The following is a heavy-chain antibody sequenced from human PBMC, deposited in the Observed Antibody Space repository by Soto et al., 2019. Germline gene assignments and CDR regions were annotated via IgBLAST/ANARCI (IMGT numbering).Heavy chain of an antibody. Sequence: GGCLRLSCAASGFTFSSYSMNWVRQAPGKGLEWVSYISSSSTIYYADSVKGRFTISRDNAKNSLYLQMNSLRDEDTAVYYCAREFPVGYAYYFDYWGQGTLVTVSS. J-gene: IGHJ4*02. CDR1: GFTFSSYS. CDR3: AREFPVGYAYYFDY. D-gene: IGHD5-12*01. V-gene: IGHV3-48*02. CDR2: ISSSSTI.